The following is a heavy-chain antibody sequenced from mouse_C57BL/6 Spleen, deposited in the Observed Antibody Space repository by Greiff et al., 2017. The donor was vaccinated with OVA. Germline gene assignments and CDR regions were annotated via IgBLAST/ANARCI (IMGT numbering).Heavy chain of an antibody. CDR2: IDPDTGGT. V-gene: IGHV1-15*01. CDR1: GYTFTDYE. Sequence: VQLQQSGAELVRPGASVTLSCKASGYTFTDYEMHWVKQTPVHGLEWIGAIDPDTGGTAYNQKFKGKAILTADKSSSTAYMELRSLTSEDSAVYYCTREVVAFYYFDYWGQGTTLTVSS. J-gene: IGHJ2*01. CDR3: TREVVAFYYFDY. D-gene: IGHD1-1*01.